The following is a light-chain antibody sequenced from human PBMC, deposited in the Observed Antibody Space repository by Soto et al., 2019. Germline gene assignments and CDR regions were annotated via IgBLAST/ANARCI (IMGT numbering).Light chain of an antibody. J-gene: IGLJ2*01. V-gene: IGLV1-40*01. CDR1: SSNIGTVYD. Sequence: QSALTQPPSVSGSPGQRVTISCTGSSSNIGTVYDVHWYQHLPGTAPKLIIYGNSNRPSGVSDRFSGSKSGTSASLAITGLQAEDEADYYCKSYASSLTAVVFGGGTKLTVL. CDR2: GNS. CDR3: KSYASSLTAVV.